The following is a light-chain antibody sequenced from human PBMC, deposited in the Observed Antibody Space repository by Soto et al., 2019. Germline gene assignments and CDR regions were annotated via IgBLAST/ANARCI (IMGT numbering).Light chain of an antibody. CDR3: CSYAGSYRFVV. CDR1: SSDVGFYNY. Sequence: QSALTQPRSMSGSPGQSVTISCTGTSSDVGFYNYVSWYQRHPGKDPKLMIYDVSKRPSGVPDRFSGSKSGNTASLTISGLQAEDEADYYCCSYAGSYRFVVFGGGTKLTVL. CDR2: DVS. J-gene: IGLJ2*01. V-gene: IGLV2-11*01.